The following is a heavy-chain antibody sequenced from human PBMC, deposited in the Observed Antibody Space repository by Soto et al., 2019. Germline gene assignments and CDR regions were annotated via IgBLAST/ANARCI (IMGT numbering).Heavy chain of an antibody. CDR1: GFTFRSFT. Sequence: GGSLRLSFAASGFTFRSFTMNWVRQAPGKGLEWVSTISSNSAYIYYTDALRGRFTISRDNAKNSLHLQMNSLRAEDTAVYYCTRDASRGSSARGWFDPWGPGTLVTVSS. CDR2: ISSNSAYI. V-gene: IGHV3-21*01. J-gene: IGHJ5*02. CDR3: TRDASRGSSARGWFDP. D-gene: IGHD6-13*01.